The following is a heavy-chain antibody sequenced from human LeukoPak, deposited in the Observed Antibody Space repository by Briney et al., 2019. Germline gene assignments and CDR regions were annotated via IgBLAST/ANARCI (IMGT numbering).Heavy chain of an antibody. CDR1: GFTFSSYG. CDR3: AKNAGGYYDSSGMKYYFDY. D-gene: IGHD3-22*01. V-gene: IGHV3-33*06. J-gene: IGHJ4*02. Sequence: GGSLRLSCAASGFTFSSYGMHWVRQAPGKGLEWVAVIWYDGSNKYYADSVKGRFTIPRDNSKNTLYLQMNSLRAEDTAVYYCAKNAGGYYDSSGMKYYFDYWGQGTLVTVSS. CDR2: IWYDGSNK.